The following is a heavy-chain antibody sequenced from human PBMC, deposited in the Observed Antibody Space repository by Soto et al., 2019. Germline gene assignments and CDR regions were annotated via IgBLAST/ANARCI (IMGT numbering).Heavy chain of an antibody. V-gene: IGHV1-3*01. CDR3: ARRGYCSGGSCSHYYFDY. D-gene: IGHD2-15*01. CDR2: INAGDGNT. CDR1: GYTFTSYA. J-gene: IGHJ4*02. Sequence: GASVKVSCKASGYTFTSYAMHWVRQAPGQRLEWMGWINAGDGNTKYSQKFQGRVTITRDTSASTAYMELSSLRSEDTAVYYCARRGYCSGGSCSHYYFDYWGQGTLVTVSS.